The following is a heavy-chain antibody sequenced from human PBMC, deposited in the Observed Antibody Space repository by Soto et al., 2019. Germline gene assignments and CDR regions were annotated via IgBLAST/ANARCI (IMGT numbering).Heavy chain of an antibody. J-gene: IGHJ4*02. CDR3: ARLPGITTLRRDY. CDR2: IYYTGST. Sequence: QLQLQESGPGLVKPSETLSLTCTVSGGFISSSSYYWGWIRQPPGKGLEWIGSIYYTGSTYYTPSLESRVTISVDTSKNQFSLKLSSVTAADTAVFYCARLPGITTLRRDYWGQGTLVTVSS. CDR1: GGFISSSSYY. V-gene: IGHV4-39*01. D-gene: IGHD3-3*01.